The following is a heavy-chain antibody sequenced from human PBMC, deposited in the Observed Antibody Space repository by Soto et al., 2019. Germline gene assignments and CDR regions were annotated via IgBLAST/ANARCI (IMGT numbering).Heavy chain of an antibody. CDR1: GCIFGNFW. J-gene: IGHJ2*01. D-gene: IGHD3-22*01. CDR2: IKQDGSEK. V-gene: IGHV3-7*01. Sequence: GAALKISLAASGCIFGNFWRSWVRQAPGKGLEWVANIKQDGSEKYYADSVKGRFTISRDNAKNSLYLQMNSLRAEDTAVYYCARDVPYYYDSTHWYFDLWGRGTLVPVSS. CDR3: ARDVPYYYDSTHWYFDL.